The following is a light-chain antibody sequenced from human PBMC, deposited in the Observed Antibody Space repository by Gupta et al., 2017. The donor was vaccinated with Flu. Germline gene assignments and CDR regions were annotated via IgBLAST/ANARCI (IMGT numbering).Light chain of an antibody. CDR1: SSDVGHYNY. J-gene: IGLJ3*02. V-gene: IGLV2-14*01. Sequence: QSALTQPASVSVSPGQSITISCTGTSSDVGHYNYVSWYQQHPGKVPKLMIYEVTDRPSGVSNRFSGSKSGNTASLTISGLQAEDEADYFCASYTTTSTWVFGGGTKLTVL. CDR2: EVT. CDR3: ASYTTTSTWV.